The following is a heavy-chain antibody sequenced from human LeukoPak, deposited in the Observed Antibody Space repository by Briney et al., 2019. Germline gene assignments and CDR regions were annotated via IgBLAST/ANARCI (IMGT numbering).Heavy chain of an antibody. CDR3: ARVGRMNYYGSGSYDWFDP. Sequence: SETLSLTCTVSGGSISSYYWSWIRQPPGKRLEWIGYIYYSGSTNYNPSLKSRVTISVDTSKKQFSLKLSSVTAADTAVYYCARVGRMNYYGSGSYDWFDPWGQGTLVTVSS. D-gene: IGHD3-10*01. CDR2: IYYSGST. CDR1: GGSISSYY. V-gene: IGHV4-59*01. J-gene: IGHJ5*02.